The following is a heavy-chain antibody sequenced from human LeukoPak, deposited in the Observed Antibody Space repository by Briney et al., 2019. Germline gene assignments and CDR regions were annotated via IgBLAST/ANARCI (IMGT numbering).Heavy chain of an antibody. V-gene: IGHV3-9*01. CDR2: ISWNSGSI. Sequence: PGRSLRLSCAASGFTFDDYAMHWVRQAPGKGLEWVSGISWNSGSIGYADSVKGRFTISRDNAKNSLYLQMNSLRAEDTALYYCAKDIQGSNPRSCGDPWGQGNLVTVSS. CDR3: AKDIQGSNPRSCGDP. CDR1: GFTFDDYA. D-gene: IGHD2-2*01. J-gene: IGHJ5*02.